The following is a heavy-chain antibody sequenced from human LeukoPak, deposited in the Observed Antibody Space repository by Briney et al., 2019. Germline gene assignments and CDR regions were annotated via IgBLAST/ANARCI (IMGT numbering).Heavy chain of an antibody. J-gene: IGHJ4*02. CDR2: ISYDGNNK. CDR1: GFTFSSYA. Sequence: GGSLRLSCAASGFTFSSYAMHWVRQAPGKGLEWVAVISYDGNNKYYADSVKGRFTISRDNSKNTLYLQMNSLRTEDTAVCYCARDLGWAFDYWGQGTLVTVSS. CDR3: ARDLGWAFDY. V-gene: IGHV3-30-3*01. D-gene: IGHD6-19*01.